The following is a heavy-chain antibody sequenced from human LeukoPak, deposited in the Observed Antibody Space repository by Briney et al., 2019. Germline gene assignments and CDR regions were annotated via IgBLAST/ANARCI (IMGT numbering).Heavy chain of an antibody. D-gene: IGHD3-16*01. CDR1: GLTFTNTYW. CDR3: GREAWGRSFDF. J-gene: IGHJ4*02. V-gene: IGHV3-7*01. CDR2: IKQDGSEK. Sequence: GGSLSLSCAVSGLTFTNTYWISWVRHAPGKGLEWLANIKQDGSEKYYVGFVKGRFTVSKDNAKNSLDLQMNSLRAEDTAVYYCGREAWGRSFDFWGQGTLVTVSS.